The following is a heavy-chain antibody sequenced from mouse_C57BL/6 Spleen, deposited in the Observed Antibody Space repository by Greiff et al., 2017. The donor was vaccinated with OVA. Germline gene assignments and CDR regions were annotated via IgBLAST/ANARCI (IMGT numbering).Heavy chain of an antibody. CDR3: AKIRRASTVVEEFAY. V-gene: IGHV1-55*01. CDR1: GYTFTSYW. J-gene: IGHJ3*01. D-gene: IGHD1-1*01. CDR2: IYPGSGST. Sequence: QVQLQQPGAELVRPGASVKMSCKASGYTFTSYWINWVKQRPGQGLEWIGDIYPGSGSTNYNEKFKSKATLTVATSSSTAYMQLTSLTSEDAAVYDCAKIRRASTVVEEFAYWGQGTLVTVSA.